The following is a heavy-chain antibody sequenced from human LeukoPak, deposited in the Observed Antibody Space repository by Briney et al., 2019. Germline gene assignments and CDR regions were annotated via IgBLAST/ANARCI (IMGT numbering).Heavy chain of an antibody. V-gene: IGHV4-59*12. D-gene: IGHD3-3*01. Sequence: PSETLSLTCTVSGGSMSNYYWSWIRQPPGKGLEWIGYIYHSGSTYYNPSLKSRVTISVDRSKNQFSLKLSSVTAADTAVYYCARDRFWSGYPGAFDIWGQGTMVTVSS. J-gene: IGHJ3*02. CDR1: GGSMSNYY. CDR2: IYHSGST. CDR3: ARDRFWSGYPGAFDI.